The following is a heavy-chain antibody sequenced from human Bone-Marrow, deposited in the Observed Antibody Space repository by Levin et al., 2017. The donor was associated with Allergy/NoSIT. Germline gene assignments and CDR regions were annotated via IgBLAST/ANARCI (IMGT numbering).Heavy chain of an antibody. CDR1: GFTFSSYS. CDR3: ARDSAGSSGWFFSYDY. CDR2: IISSSSYI. J-gene: IGHJ4*02. D-gene: IGHD6-19*01. V-gene: IGHV3-21*01. Sequence: GESLKISCAASGFTFSSYSMNWVRQAPGKGLEWVSSIISSSSYIYYADSVKGRFTISRDNAKNSLYLQMNSLRAEDTAVYYCARDSAGSSGWFFSYDYWGQGTLVTVS.